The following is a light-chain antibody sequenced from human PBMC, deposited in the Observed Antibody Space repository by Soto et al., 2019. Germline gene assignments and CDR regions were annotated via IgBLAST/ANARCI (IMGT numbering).Light chain of an antibody. J-gene: IGLJ2*01. V-gene: IGLV2-8*01. CDR3: SSYAGSNNFGVV. CDR2: EVS. Sequence: QSALTQPPSASGSPGQSVTISCTGTSSDVGGYNYVSWYQQHPGKAPKLMIYEVSKRPSGVPDRFSGSKSGNTASLTVSGLQVEDEADYYCSSYAGSNNFGVVFGGGTQRTVL. CDR1: SSDVGGYNY.